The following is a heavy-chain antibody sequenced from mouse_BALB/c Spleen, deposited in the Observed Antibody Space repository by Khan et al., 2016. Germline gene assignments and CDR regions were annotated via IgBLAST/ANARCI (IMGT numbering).Heavy chain of an antibody. V-gene: IGHV4-2*02. Sequence: EVQLQESGGGLVQPGGSLNLSCAASGFDFSRYWMSWARQAPGKGQEWIGEINPGSSTINYTPSLKDKFIISRDNAKNTLYLQMSKVRSEDTALYYCARLRGPYYAMDYWGQGTSVTVS. CDR1: GFDFSRYW. CDR3: ARLRGPYYAMDY. J-gene: IGHJ4*01. CDR2: INPGSSTI.